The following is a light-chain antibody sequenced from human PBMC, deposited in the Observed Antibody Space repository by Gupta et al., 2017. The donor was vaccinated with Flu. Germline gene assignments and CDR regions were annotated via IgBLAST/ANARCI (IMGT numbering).Light chain of an antibody. Sequence: DIQMTQSPSSLSASVGDRVTITCRASRSISRYLNWYQHKPGKAPNLLIYTASNLRSGVPSRFSGSGSGTDFTLTINSLQHEDFATYYCQQSDSTPYIFGQGTRLGI. CDR1: RSISRY. V-gene: IGKV1-39*01. CDR3: QQSDSTPYI. J-gene: IGKJ2*01. CDR2: TAS.